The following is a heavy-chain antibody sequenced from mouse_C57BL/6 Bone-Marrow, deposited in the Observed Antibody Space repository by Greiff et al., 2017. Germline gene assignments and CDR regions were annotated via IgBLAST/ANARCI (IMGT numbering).Heavy chain of an antibody. CDR3: ARDITLYGSSYWYFDV. Sequence: EVKLMESEGGLVQPGSSMKLSCTASGFTFSDYYMAWVRQVPEKGLEWVANINYDGSSTYYLDSLKSRFIISRDNAKNILYLQMSSLKSEDTATYYCARDITLYGSSYWYFDVWGTGTTVTVSS. CDR2: INYDGSST. D-gene: IGHD1-1*01. CDR1: GFTFSDYY. J-gene: IGHJ1*03. V-gene: IGHV5-16*01.